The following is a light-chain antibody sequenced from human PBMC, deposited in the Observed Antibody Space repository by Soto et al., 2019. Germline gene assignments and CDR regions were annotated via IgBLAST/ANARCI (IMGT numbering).Light chain of an antibody. Sequence: SYELTQPPSVSVSPGQTARITCSGDKLGDKYVCWYQQKPGQSPVLVIYKDRDRPSGIPERFSGSNSGNTATLTIRGTQAMDEADYYCQAWDTNTAVVFGGGTKLTVL. J-gene: IGLJ2*01. CDR1: KLGDKY. CDR3: QAWDTNTAVV. V-gene: IGLV3-1*01. CDR2: KDR.